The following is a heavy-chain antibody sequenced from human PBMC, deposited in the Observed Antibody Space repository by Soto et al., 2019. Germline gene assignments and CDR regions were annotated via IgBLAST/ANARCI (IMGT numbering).Heavy chain of an antibody. CDR1: GDSINSTDW. J-gene: IGHJ5*02. CDR2: IYHGGNI. Sequence: SETLSLTCAVSGDSINSTDWLNWVRQSPGKGLEWIGEIYHGGNIYYNPSLKSRVTISMDKSKNQFSLNLFYVTAADTAVYYCARDPIFGVLPWGQGTLVTVSS. D-gene: IGHD3-3*02. V-gene: IGHV4-4*02. CDR3: ARDPIFGVLP.